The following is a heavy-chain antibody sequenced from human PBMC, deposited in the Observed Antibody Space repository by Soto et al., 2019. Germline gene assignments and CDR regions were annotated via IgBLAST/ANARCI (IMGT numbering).Heavy chain of an antibody. CDR3: ARDKSRRWFDPWGQGTQVPVSSGKPLVGGDPETLLCRLWIHGVLLWFGESENPGYFDY. Sequence: NVSCKASGYTFTSYGISWVRQAPGQGLEWMGWISAYNGNTNYAQKLQGRVTMTTDTSTSTAYMELRGLRSDDTAVYYCARDKSRRWFDPWGQGTQVPVSSGKPLVGGDPETLLCRLWIHGVLLWFGESENPGYFDYWGQGTLVTVSS. J-gene: IGHJ4*02. CDR2: ISAYNGNT. V-gene: IGHV1-18*01. D-gene: IGHD3-10*01. CDR1: GYTFTSYG.